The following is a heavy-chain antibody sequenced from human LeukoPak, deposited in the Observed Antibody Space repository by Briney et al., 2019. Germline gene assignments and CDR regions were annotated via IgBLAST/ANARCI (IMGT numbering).Heavy chain of an antibody. CDR3: VRARPKNPFDC. J-gene: IGHJ4*02. V-gene: IGHV6-1*01. CDR2: TYYRSKWFM. CDR1: GDSVSSNSNA. D-gene: IGHD2/OR15-2a*01. Sequence: SQTLSLTRAISGDSVSSNSNAWNWVRQSPSRGLEWLGRTYYRSKWFMDYAVSVKSRMTVNPDTTKNQFSLQLNSVTPEDTAVYYCVRARPKNPFDCWGQGTVVTVSS.